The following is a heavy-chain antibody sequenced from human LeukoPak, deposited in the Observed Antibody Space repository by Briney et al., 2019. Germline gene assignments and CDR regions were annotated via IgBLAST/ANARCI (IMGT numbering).Heavy chain of an antibody. J-gene: IGHJ4*02. CDR2: ISGSGGRK. D-gene: IGHD6-19*01. CDR1: GFTFSSYA. Sequence: GGSLRLSCAASGFTFSSYARSWVRQARGKGVEGVSGISGSGGRKYYADSVKGGVTISRENSNNTLYLQMNTLRAEDTAVYYCAKDLRAVAGTGEFDYCGQGPLVTVSS. CDR3: AKDLRAVAGTGEFDY. V-gene: IGHV3-23*01.